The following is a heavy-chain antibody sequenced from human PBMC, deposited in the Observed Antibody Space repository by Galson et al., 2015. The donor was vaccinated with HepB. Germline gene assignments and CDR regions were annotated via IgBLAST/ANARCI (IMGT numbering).Heavy chain of an antibody. D-gene: IGHD3-22*01. CDR2: IYADGST. J-gene: IGHJ4*02. Sequence: SLRLSCAASGFTFSSYGMHWVRQAPGKGLEWVSVIYADGSTYYADSVKGRFTISRDISKNTLYLQMNSLRAEDTAVYYCAGSRYITTGFDYWGQGTLVTVSS. CDR1: GFTFSSYG. CDR3: AGSRYITTGFDY. V-gene: IGHV3-66*01.